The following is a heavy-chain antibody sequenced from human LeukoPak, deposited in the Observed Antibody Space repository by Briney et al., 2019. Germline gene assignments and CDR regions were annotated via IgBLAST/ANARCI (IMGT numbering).Heavy chain of an antibody. CDR2: VYSGGTT. V-gene: IGHV3-53*01. CDR3: AKGPRGAGTSSGY. D-gene: IGHD3-3*01. J-gene: IGHJ4*02. Sequence: PGGSLRLSCTPSGFTVSSNYMSWVRQAPGKGLEWVSDVYSGGTTYYVDSVKGRFTISRDNSKNTLYLQMNSLRAEYTAVYYCAKGPRGAGTSSGYWGQGTLVTASS. CDR1: GFTVSSNY.